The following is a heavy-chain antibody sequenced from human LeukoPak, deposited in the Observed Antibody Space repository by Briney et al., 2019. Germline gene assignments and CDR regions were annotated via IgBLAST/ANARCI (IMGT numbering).Heavy chain of an antibody. D-gene: IGHD5-12*01. J-gene: IGHJ1*01. CDR2: IKHDGSET. V-gene: IGHV3-7*01. Sequence: PGGPLRLSCATSGFTFRDYWMSWVRQAPGKGLEWEANIKHDGSETYYVASVKGRFTISKDIPKNSLYLQMNNLRTEDTAVYYCVKDRGGYVKYRTSESCGQGTLVTVSS. CDR3: VKDRGGYVKYRTSES. CDR1: GFTFRDYW.